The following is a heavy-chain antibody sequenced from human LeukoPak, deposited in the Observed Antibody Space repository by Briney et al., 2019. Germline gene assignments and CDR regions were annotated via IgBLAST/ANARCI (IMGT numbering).Heavy chain of an antibody. CDR2: IYYSGST. V-gene: IGHV4-59*12. CDR1: GGSIRSYY. CDR3: ARAGYCSGGSCYSINWFDP. D-gene: IGHD2-15*01. Sequence: SETLSLTCTVSGGSIRSYYWSWIRQPPGKGLEWIGYIYYSGSTNYNPSLKSRVTIPVDTSKNQFSLKLSSVTAADTAVYYCARAGYCSGGSCYSINWFDPWGQGTLVTVSS. J-gene: IGHJ5*02.